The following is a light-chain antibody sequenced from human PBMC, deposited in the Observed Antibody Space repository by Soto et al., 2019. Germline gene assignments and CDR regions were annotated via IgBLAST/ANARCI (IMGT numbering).Light chain of an antibody. J-gene: IGLJ2*01. V-gene: IGLV1-40*01. CDR3: QSYDSSLSGVV. CDR1: SSNIGAGYD. Sequence: QAVVTQPPSVSGAPGQRVTISCTGSSSNIGAGYDVHWYQQFPGTAPKLLIYGNINRPSGVPDRFSGSKSGTSASLAITGLQAEDEADYYCQSYDSSLSGVVFGGGTKVTVL. CDR2: GNI.